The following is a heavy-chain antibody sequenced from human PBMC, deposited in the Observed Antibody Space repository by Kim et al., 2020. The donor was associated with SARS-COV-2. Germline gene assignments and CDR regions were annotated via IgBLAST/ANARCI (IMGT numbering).Heavy chain of an antibody. D-gene: IGHD2-15*01. J-gene: IGHJ3*02. CDR3: ARGVPEDIVVVVASDAFDI. Sequence: RGVTISVDTSKNQFSLKLSSVTAADTAVYYCARGVPEDIVVVVASDAFDIWGQGTMVTVSS. V-gene: IGHV4-34*01.